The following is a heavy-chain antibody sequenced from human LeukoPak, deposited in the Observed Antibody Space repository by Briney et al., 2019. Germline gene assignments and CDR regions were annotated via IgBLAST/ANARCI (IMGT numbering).Heavy chain of an antibody. D-gene: IGHD3-10*01. CDR1: GITFSSYE. CDR3: ARDRDYYCSGSYYRSMDV. CDR2: ISSSGSTI. V-gene: IGHV3-48*03. J-gene: IGHJ6*04. Sequence: GGSLRLSCAASGITFSSYEMNWVRQAPGKGLEWVSYISSSGSTIYYADSVKGRFTISRDNAKNSLYLQMNSLRAEDTAVYYCARDRDYYCSGSYYRSMDVWGKGTTVTVSS.